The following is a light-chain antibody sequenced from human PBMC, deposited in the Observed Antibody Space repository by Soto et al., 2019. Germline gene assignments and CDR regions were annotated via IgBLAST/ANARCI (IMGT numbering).Light chain of an antibody. CDR1: SSDVGDYDY. V-gene: IGLV2-8*01. CDR2: EVS. J-gene: IGLJ1*01. Sequence: QSALTQPPSASGSPGQSVTISCTGTSSDVGDYDYVSWYQQHPGKAPKLMIYEVSKRPSGVPDRFSGSKSGNTASLTVSGLQTEDEAEYYCSSYTNINTRACVFGTGTKVTVL. CDR3: SSYTNINTRACV.